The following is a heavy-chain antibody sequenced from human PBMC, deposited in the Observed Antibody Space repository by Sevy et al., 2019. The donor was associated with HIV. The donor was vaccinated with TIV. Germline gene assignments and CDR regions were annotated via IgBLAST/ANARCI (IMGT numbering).Heavy chain of an antibody. V-gene: IGHV4-30-2*01. CDR1: GGSISTHLYS. CDR3: ARSSSAYPYHFDY. J-gene: IGHJ4*02. CDR2: IFHSGNT. Sequence: TLSLTCAVSGGSISTHLYSWNWIRQPPEKGLEWIGYIFHSGNTYYNPSLNSRVTISIHRSKNQFSRNLSSVTAADTAVYYCARSSSAYPYHFDYWGQGTLVTVSS.